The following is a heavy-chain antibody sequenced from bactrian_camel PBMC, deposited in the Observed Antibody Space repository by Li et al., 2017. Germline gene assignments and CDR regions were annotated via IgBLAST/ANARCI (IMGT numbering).Heavy chain of an antibody. J-gene: IGHJ4*01. CDR1: GGSFGDQ. V-gene: IGHV3S53*01. CDR2: IDSSGDV. CDR3: ATGHLNIHLWLGYVPPAYVFSN. D-gene: IGHD1*01. Sequence: QVQLVESGGALVQAGGSLRLSCVGSGGSFGDQMGWYRQAPGKESKGVASIDSSGDVAYAQSVKGRFTISQDKTENTVYLHMASLIPEDTAMYYCATGHLNIHLWLGYVPPAYVFSNWGQGTQVTVS.